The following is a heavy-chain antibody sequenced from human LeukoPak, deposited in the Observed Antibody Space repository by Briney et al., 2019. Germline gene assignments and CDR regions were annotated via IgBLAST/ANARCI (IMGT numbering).Heavy chain of an antibody. J-gene: IGHJ5*02. CDR2: IKGSDGNT. CDR1: GFTLSSYA. V-gene: IGHV3-23*01. D-gene: IGHD6-13*01. Sequence: GGSLRLSCAASGFTLSSYAMYWVRQAPGKGLEWVSGIKGSDGNTYYADSVKGRFSLSRDNSKNTLYLQMNSLRAEDTAVYYCAKKGLAAAGSNWFDPWGQGTLVTVSS. CDR3: AKKGLAAAGSNWFDP.